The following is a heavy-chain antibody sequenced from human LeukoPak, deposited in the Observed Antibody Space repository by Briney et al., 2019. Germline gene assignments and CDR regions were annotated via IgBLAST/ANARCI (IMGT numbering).Heavy chain of an antibody. CDR2: IKQDGSEK. CDR1: GFTFSNYW. CDR3: AKDVGKWESLHFFDY. J-gene: IGHJ4*02. D-gene: IGHD1-26*01. Sequence: GGSLRLSCVVSGFTFSNYWMSWVRQAPGKGLEWVANIKQDGSEKYYVDSVKGRFTISRDDSRNTLYLQMNSLRGDDTAVYYCAKDVGKWESLHFFDYWGQGTLVTVSS. V-gene: IGHV3-7*03.